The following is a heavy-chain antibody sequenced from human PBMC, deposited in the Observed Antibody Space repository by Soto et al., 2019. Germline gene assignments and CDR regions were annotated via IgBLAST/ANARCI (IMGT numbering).Heavy chain of an antibody. J-gene: IGHJ4*02. D-gene: IGHD3-22*01. V-gene: IGHV4-31*03. CDR3: ARDRTPRGRDSSGYYYVPGYYFDY. CDR2: IYYSGST. CDR1: GGSISSGGYY. Sequence: QVQLQESGPGLVKPSQTLSLTCTVSGGSISSGGYYWSWIRQHPGKGLEWIGYIYYSGSTYYNPSLKSRVTISVDTSKNQFSLKLSSVTAADTAVYYCARDRTPRGRDSSGYYYVPGYYFDYWGQGTLVTVSS.